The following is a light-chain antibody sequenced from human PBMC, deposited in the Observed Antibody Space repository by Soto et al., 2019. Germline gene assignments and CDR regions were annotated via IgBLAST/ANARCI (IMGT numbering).Light chain of an antibody. V-gene: IGKV3-20*01. CDR2: GAF. Sequence: EIVLTQSPATLSSSPGERATLSCRASQTVSTSFLAWYQQKPGQAPRLLIYGAFSRATGIPDRFSGSGSGTDFTLTISRLEPEDFAVYYCQQYGNSIPITFGQGTRLEIK. J-gene: IGKJ5*01. CDR1: QTVSTSF. CDR3: QQYGNSIPIT.